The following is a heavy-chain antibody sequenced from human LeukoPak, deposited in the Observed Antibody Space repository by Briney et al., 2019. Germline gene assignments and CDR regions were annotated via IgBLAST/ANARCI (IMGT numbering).Heavy chain of an antibody. J-gene: IGHJ4*02. CDR1: GYTFTDYY. D-gene: IGHD3-3*01. V-gene: IGHV1-2*02. CDR3: ARRAPDFYGYDY. Sequence: GASVKVSCKASGYTFTDYYIHWVRQARGQGLEWMGWISPNSGGTYYAQNFQDRVTMTRDTSITTAYMELSRLRSDDTAVYYCARRAPDFYGYDYWGQGTLVTVSS. CDR2: ISPNSGGT.